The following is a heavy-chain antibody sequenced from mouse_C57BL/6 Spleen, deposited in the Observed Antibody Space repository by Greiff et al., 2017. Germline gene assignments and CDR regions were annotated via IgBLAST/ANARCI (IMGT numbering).Heavy chain of an antibody. CDR1: GFSFNTYA. J-gene: IGHJ3*01. CDR2: IRSKSNNYAT. CDR3: VRHGGDWEDWFAY. Sequence: EVNVVESGGGLVQPKGSLKLSCAASGFSFNTYAMNWVRQAPGKGLEWVARIRSKSNNYATYYADSVKDRFTISRDDSESMLYLQMNNLKTEDTAMYYCVRHGGDWEDWFAYWGQGTLVTVSA. V-gene: IGHV10-1*01. D-gene: IGHD4-1*01.